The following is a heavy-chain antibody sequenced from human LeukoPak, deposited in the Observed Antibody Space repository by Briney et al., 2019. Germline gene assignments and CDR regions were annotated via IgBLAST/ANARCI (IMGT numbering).Heavy chain of an antibody. CDR3: ARVDYYDSSGYYYGAHLAHWFDP. Sequence: PSETLSLTCAVYGGSFSGYYWSWIRQPPGKGLEWIGEINHSGSTNYNPSLKSRVTISVDTSKNQFSLKLSSATAADTAVYYCARVDYYDSSGYYYGAHLAHWFDPWGQGTLVTVSS. CDR2: INHSGST. V-gene: IGHV4-34*01. J-gene: IGHJ5*02. CDR1: GGSFSGYY. D-gene: IGHD3-22*01.